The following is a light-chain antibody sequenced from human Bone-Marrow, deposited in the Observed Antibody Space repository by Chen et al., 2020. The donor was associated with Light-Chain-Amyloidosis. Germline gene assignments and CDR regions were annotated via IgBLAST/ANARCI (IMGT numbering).Light chain of an antibody. J-gene: IGLJ1*01. CDR2: GKN. CDR1: SLRSEY. Sequence: SSELTQVPALSVALVQTVRITCQGDSLRSEYATWYQQRPGQVPVIVIYGKNNRPSGIPARFSVSTSGDTASSTITGAQTEEEEGYYCHSRDKYGYQAFATGTKLTVL. CDR3: HSRDKYGYQA. V-gene: IGLV3-19*01.